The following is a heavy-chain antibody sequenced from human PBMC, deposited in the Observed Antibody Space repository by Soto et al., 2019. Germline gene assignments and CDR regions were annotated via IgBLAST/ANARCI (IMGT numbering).Heavy chain of an antibody. Sequence: LSLTCTVSGGSISSGGYYWSWIRQHPGKGLEWIGYIYYSGSTYYNPSLKSRVTISVDTSKNQFSLKLSSVTAADTAVYYCARHPNDYGETRNLSYYYYYYMDVWGKGTTVTVSS. D-gene: IGHD4-17*01. CDR3: ARHPNDYGETRNLSYYYYYYMDV. CDR2: IYYSGST. J-gene: IGHJ6*03. CDR1: GGSISSGGYY. V-gene: IGHV4-31*03.